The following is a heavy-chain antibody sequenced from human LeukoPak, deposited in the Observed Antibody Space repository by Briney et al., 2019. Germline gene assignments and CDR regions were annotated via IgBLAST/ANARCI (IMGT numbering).Heavy chain of an antibody. Sequence: GGSLRLSCAASGFTFSSYGMHWVRQAPGKGLEWVAVISYDGSNKYCADSVKGRFTISRDNSKNTLYLQMNSLRAEDTAVYYCAKWGDYGDYGFDYWGQGTLVTVSS. D-gene: IGHD4-17*01. V-gene: IGHV3-30*18. CDR1: GFTFSSYG. CDR2: ISYDGSNK. CDR3: AKWGDYGDYGFDY. J-gene: IGHJ4*02.